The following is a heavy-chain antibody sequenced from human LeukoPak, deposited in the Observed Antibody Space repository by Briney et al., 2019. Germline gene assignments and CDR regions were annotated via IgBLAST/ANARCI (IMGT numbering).Heavy chain of an antibody. CDR1: GYTFTSYG. J-gene: IGHJ4*02. CDR3: ARDRAYITMVRGVIITKDY. Sequence: ASVKVSCKASGYTFTSYGISWVRQAPGQGLEWMGWISAYNGNTNYAQKLQGRVAMTTDTSTSTAYMELRSLRSDDTAVYYCARDRAYITMVRGVIITKDYWGQGTLVIVSS. CDR2: ISAYNGNT. V-gene: IGHV1-18*01. D-gene: IGHD3-10*01.